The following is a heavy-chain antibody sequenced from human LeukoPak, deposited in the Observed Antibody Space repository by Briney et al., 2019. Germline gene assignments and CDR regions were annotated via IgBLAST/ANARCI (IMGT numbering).Heavy chain of an antibody. CDR2: IYYSGST. Sequence: SETLSLTCTVSGYSISSGYYWGWIRQPPGKGLEWIGNIYYSGSTYYNPSLKSRVTTSLDTSKNQFSLRLSSVTAADTAVYYCASNYGSGSYYNGYYYYYMDVWGKGTTVTISS. CDR3: ASNYGSGSYYNGYYYYYMDV. CDR1: GYSISSGYY. J-gene: IGHJ6*03. V-gene: IGHV4-38-2*02. D-gene: IGHD3-10*01.